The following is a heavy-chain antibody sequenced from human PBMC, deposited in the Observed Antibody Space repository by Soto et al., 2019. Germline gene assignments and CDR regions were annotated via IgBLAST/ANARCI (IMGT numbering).Heavy chain of an antibody. CDR3: ARWGEKITIFGVDPGGFDY. J-gene: IGHJ4*02. CDR1: GVSIRSYY. V-gene: IGHV4-59*08. CDR2: IYYSGST. D-gene: IGHD3-3*01. Sequence: SETLSLTCTVSGVSIRSYYWSWIRQPPGKGLEWIGYIYYSGSTNYNPSLKSRVTISVDTSKNQFSLKLSSVTAADTAVYYCARWGEKITIFGVDPGGFDYWGQGTLVTVSS.